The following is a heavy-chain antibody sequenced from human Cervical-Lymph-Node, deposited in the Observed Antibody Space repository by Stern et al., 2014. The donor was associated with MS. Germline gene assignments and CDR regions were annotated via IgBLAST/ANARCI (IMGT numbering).Heavy chain of an antibody. Sequence: VQLLESGTEVKKPGASVKVSCKASGDTFGTYGVNWVRQAPGQRLAWLGVISGYKGNTNYAQRLQGRVTLTTDTSTTTAYMELRSLRSDDTAVYYCAIMGTNGIDVWGQGTTVTVSS. V-gene: IGHV1-18*01. CDR2: ISGYKGNT. J-gene: IGHJ6*02. CDR3: AIMGTNGIDV. CDR1: GDTFGTYG. D-gene: IGHD5-18*01.